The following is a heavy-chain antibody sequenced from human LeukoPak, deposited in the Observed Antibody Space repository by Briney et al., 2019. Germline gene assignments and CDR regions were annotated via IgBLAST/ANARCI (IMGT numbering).Heavy chain of an antibody. D-gene: IGHD1-14*01. CDR1: GFTVSSNY. CDR2: IYSGGST. V-gene: IGHV3-53*01. J-gene: IGHJ3*02. CDR3: ASAPAGPHDAFDI. Sequence: PGGSLRLSCAASGFTVSSNYMSWVRQAPGKGLEWVSVIYSGGSTYYADSVKGRFTISRDNSKNTLYLQMNSLRAEDTAVYYCASAPAGPHDAFDIWGQGTMVTVSS.